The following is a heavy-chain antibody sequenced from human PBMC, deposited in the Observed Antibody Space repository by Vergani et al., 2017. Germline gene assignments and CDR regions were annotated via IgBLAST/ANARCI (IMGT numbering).Heavy chain of an antibody. V-gene: IGHV4-39*01. D-gene: IGHD6-19*01. J-gene: IGHJ5*02. CDR3: AGHSTVEWLVKLGWIDP. CDR2: IYYSWST. CDR1: GASIRSSNYY. Sequence: QLQLQESGPGLVKPSATLSLTCSVSGASIRSSNYYWGWIRQPPGKGLGWIASIYYSWSTYYNPSLKSRVTISVDTSKNQFSLKLSSVTAADTAVYFCAGHSTVEWLVKLGWIDPWGQGILVTVSS.